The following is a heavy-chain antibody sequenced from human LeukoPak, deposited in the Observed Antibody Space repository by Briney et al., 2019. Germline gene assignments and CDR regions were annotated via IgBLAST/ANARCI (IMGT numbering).Heavy chain of an antibody. Sequence: GGSLRLSCAASGFTFSSYAMSWVRQAPGKGLEWVSSFGTRSTSIYHAGSVKGRFAISRDNAKNSLYLQMNSLRAEDTALYYCAREVSEGFDFWSQGTLVTVSS. V-gene: IGHV3-21*01. J-gene: IGHJ4*02. CDR3: AREVSEGFDF. CDR1: GFTFSSYA. CDR2: FGTRSTSI. D-gene: IGHD3-22*01.